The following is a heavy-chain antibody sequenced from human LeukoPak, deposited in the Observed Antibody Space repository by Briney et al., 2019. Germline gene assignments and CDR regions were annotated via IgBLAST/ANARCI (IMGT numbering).Heavy chain of an antibody. Sequence: ASVKVSCKASGYTFTSYYMHWVRQAPGQGLEWMGIINPSGGSTSYAQKFQGRVTMTTDTSTSTAYMELRSLRSDDTAVYYCARDRGIAVAATGYWGQGTLVTVSS. CDR2: INPSGGST. CDR1: GYTFTSYY. J-gene: IGHJ4*02. V-gene: IGHV1-46*01. CDR3: ARDRGIAVAATGY. D-gene: IGHD6-19*01.